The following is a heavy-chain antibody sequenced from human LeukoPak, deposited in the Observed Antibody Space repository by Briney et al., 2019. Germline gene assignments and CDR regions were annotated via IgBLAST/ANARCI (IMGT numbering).Heavy chain of an antibody. CDR2: INHSGST. D-gene: IGHD3-10*01. CDR1: VGSFSGYY. Sequence: SQTLSLTCAVYVGSFSGYYWSWIRQPPGKGLEWIGEINHSGSTNYNSSLKSRVTISVDTSKNQFSLKLSSVTAADTAVYYCARGYYGSGSHCCHMDVWGKGTTITVS. CDR3: ARGYYGSGSHCCHMDV. V-gene: IGHV4-34*01. J-gene: IGHJ6*03.